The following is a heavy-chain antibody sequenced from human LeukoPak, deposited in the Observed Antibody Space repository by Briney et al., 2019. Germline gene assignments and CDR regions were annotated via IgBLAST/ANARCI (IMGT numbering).Heavy chain of an antibody. V-gene: IGHV6-1*01. J-gene: IGHJ4*02. Sequence: SQTLSLTCAISGDGVSSNTAGWNWVRQSPSRGLEWLGRTYYRSKWLYDYAVSVKGRITISPDTSKNQFSLQLKSVTPEDTAVYYCTRQYGYFDFWGQGTLVTVSS. CDR3: TRQYGYFDF. D-gene: IGHD4-17*01. CDR2: TYYRSKWLY. CDR1: GDGVSSNTAG.